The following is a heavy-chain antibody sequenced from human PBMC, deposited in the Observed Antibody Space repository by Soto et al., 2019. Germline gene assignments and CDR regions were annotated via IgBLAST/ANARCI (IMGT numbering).Heavy chain of an antibody. J-gene: IGHJ5*02. Sequence: ASVKVSCKASGYTFTSYAMHWVRQAPGQRLEWMGWINAGNGNTKYSQKFQGRVTITRDTSASTAYMELSSLRSEDTAVYYCATVRAATYWFDPWGQGTLVTVSS. V-gene: IGHV1-3*01. D-gene: IGHD6-13*01. CDR3: ATVRAATYWFDP. CDR1: GYTFTSYA. CDR2: INAGNGNT.